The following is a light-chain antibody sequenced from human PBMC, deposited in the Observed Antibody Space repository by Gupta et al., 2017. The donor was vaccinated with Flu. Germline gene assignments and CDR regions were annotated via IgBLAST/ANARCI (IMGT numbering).Light chain of an antibody. J-gene: IGKJ1*01. CDR2: KAS. Sequence: DIQMTQSPSTLSASVGDRVTITCRASQSISSWLAWYQHKPGKAPKLLIYKASSLESGVPSRFSGSGSGTEFTLTISRLQPDDFATYYCQQDNSYSQTFGQGTKVEI. CDR1: QSISSW. V-gene: IGKV1-5*03. CDR3: QQDNSYSQT.